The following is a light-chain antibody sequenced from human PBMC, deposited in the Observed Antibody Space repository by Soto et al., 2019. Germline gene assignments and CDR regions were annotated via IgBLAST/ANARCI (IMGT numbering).Light chain of an antibody. V-gene: IGLV1-40*01. CDR2: GNN. CDR3: QSYDDSLSGYV. Sequence: QSLLTQPPSVSGAPGQRITISCTGSSSNIGPRYDVHWYQHLPGTAPKLLIYGNNNRPSGVPDRFSGSKSGTSASLAISGLQAEDEADYYCQSYDDSLSGYVFGTGTKLTVL. J-gene: IGLJ1*01. CDR1: SSNIGPRYD.